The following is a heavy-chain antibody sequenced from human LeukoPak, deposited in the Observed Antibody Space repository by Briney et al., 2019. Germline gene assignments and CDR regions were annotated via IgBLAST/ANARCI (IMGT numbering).Heavy chain of an antibody. CDR1: GFTFSSYE. V-gene: IGHV3-48*03. D-gene: IGHD3-10*01. CDR2: ICSRGSYI. J-gene: IGHJ4*02. CDR3: ARDLYYFGSGSYVPGLPVY. Sequence: PGGSLRLSCVVSGFTFSSYEMNWVRQAPGMGLEWVSYICSRGSYIYYAESVKGRFTISRDNAKNSLYLQMNSLRAEDTAVYYCARDLYYFGSGSYVPGLPVYWGQGTLVTVSS.